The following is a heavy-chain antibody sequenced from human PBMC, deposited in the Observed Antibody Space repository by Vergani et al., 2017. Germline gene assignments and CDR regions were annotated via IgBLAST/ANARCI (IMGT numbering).Heavy chain of an antibody. CDR3: ASGVVPAAIGWFDP. D-gene: IGHD2-2*01. Sequence: EVQLVESGGGLVKPGRSLRLSCAASGFTFSSYSMNWVRQAPGKGLEWVSSISSSSSYIYYADSVKGRFTISRDNAKNSLYLQMNSLRAEDTAVYYCASGVVPAAIGWFDPWGQGTLVTVSS. CDR1: GFTFSSYS. CDR2: ISSSSSYI. V-gene: IGHV3-21*01. J-gene: IGHJ5*02.